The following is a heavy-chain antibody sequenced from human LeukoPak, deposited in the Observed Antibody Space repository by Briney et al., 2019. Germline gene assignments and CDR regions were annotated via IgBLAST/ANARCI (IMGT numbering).Heavy chain of an antibody. V-gene: IGHV3-23*01. D-gene: IGHD4-17*01. CDR1: GFGFSNYA. Sequence: PGGSLRLSCAASGFGFSNYAMSWVRQAPGKGLEWVSYVAGGGGKKFHADSVKGRFTISRDNSRNTMFLQMNSLRVEDTAVYYCAKCRLSYGDDAFHVWGQGTMVLVSS. CDR3: AKCRLSYGDDAFHV. J-gene: IGHJ3*01. CDR2: VAGGGGKK.